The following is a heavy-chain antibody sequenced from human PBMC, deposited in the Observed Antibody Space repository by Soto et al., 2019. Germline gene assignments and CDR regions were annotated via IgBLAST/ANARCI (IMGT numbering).Heavy chain of an antibody. V-gene: IGHV4-59*11. CDR2: NSYSGST. Sequence: SETLSLTCTVSGGSMSSHYWTWLRQPPGKGLEWVGYNSYSGSTDYNPSLKGRVTISVDTSKNQFSLKLRSVTAADTAVYYCARVGGVAARTFDYWGQGTLVTVSS. D-gene: IGHD6-6*01. CDR1: GGSMSSHY. J-gene: IGHJ4*02. CDR3: ARVGGVAARTFDY.